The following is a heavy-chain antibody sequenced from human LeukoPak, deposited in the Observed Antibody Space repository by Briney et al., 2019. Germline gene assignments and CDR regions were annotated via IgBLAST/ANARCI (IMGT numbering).Heavy chain of an antibody. CDR1: GFTVTGSY. J-gene: IGHJ4*02. Sequence: GGSLRLSCAASGFTVTGSYMTWVRQAPGKGLEWVSAISGSGGSTYYADSVKGRFTISRDNSKNTLYLQMNSLRAEDTAVYYCAKEACSGGSCYFDYWGQGTLVTVSS. CDR2: ISGSGGST. CDR3: AKEACSGGSCYFDY. V-gene: IGHV3-23*01. D-gene: IGHD2-15*01.